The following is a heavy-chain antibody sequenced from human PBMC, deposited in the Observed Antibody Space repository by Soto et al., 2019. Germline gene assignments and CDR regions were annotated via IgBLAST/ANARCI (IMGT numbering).Heavy chain of an antibody. V-gene: IGHV3-30-3*01. J-gene: IGHJ4*02. CDR1: GFTFSSYA. CDR3: ARLLGYCISTSCQKPPPADY. CDR2: ISYDGSNK. Sequence: QVQLVESGGGVVQPGRSLRLSCAASGFTFSSYAMHWVRQAPGKGLEWVAVISYDGSNKYYADSVKGRFTISRDNSKNTLYLQMNSLRAEDTAVYYCARLLGYCISTSCQKPPPADYWGQGTLVTVSS. D-gene: IGHD2-2*01.